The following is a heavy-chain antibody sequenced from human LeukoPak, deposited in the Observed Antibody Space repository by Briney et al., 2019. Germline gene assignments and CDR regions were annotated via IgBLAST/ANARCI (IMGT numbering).Heavy chain of an antibody. V-gene: IGHV4-34*01. J-gene: IGHJ4*02. D-gene: IGHD3-3*01. CDR3: ARGYYDFWSGYLRSCFDY. CDR1: GGSFSGYY. Sequence: SETLSLTCAVYGGSFSGYYWSWIRQPPGKGLEWIGEINHSGSTNYNPSLKSRVTISVDTSKNQFSLKLSSVTAADTAVYYYARGYYDFWSGYLRSCFDYWGQGTLVTVSS. CDR2: INHSGST.